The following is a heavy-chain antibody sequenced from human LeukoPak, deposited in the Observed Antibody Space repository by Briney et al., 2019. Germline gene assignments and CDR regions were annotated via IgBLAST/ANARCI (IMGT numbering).Heavy chain of an antibody. Sequence: GGSLRLSCAASGFTFSSYSMNWVRQAPGKGLEWVSYISSSSSSTIYYADSVKGRFTISRDNSKNSLYLQMKSLRAEDTALYYCARRGYHDYSGFDYWGQGTLVTVSS. V-gene: IGHV3-48*04. J-gene: IGHJ4*02. CDR2: ISSSSSSTI. CDR1: GFTFSSYS. CDR3: ARRGYHDYSGFDY. D-gene: IGHD1-26*01.